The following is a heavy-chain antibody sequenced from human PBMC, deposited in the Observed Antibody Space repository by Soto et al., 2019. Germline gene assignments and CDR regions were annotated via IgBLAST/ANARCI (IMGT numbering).Heavy chain of an antibody. J-gene: IGHJ4*01. CDR1: GYSFTSYW. Sequence: PGESVKISCKGSGYSFTSYWIGWVRQLPGKGLELMGIIYPGDSDTRYSPSFQGQGTISADKAISTAYLQWSSLKALDTAMYYCAIHNGPLSPRVDYWGQGTLVTTSS. CDR2: IYPGDSDT. V-gene: IGHV5-51*01. CDR3: AIHNGPLSPRVDY.